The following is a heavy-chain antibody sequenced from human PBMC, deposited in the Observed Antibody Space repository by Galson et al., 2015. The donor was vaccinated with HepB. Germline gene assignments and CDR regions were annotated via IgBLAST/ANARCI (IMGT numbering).Heavy chain of an antibody. CDR1: GYTFTGYY. CDR2: INPNSGGT. CDR3: ARASWLDSSSGPPVYYFDY. Sequence: SVKVSCKASGYTFTGYYMHWVRQAPGQGLEWMGWINPNSGGTNYAQKFQGRVTMTRDTSISTAYMELSRLRSDDTAVYYCARASWLDSSSGPPVYYFDYWGQGTLVTVSS. J-gene: IGHJ4*02. D-gene: IGHD6-6*01. V-gene: IGHV1-2*02.